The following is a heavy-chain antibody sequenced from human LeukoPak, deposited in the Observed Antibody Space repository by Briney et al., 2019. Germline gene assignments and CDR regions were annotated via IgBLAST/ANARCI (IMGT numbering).Heavy chain of an antibody. J-gene: IGHJ4*02. Sequence: PSETLSLTCTVSGYSISSGYYWGWIRQPPGKGLEWIGSIYHSGSTYYNPSLNSRVTISVDTSKNQVSLKLSSVTAADTAVYYCARDRMGWELLPIDYWGQGTLVTVSS. V-gene: IGHV4-38-2*02. CDR2: IYHSGST. D-gene: IGHD1-26*01. CDR3: ARDRMGWELLPIDY. CDR1: GYSISSGYY.